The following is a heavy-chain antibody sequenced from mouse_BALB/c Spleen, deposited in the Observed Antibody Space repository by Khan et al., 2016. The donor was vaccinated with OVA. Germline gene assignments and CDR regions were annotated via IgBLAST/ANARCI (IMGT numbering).Heavy chain of an antibody. CDR3: APNWFWFAS. CDR1: GYTFSNYW. CDR2: ILPGSVTT. Sequence: VQLQESGAELMKPGASVKISCKATGYTFSNYWIEWVKQRPGHGLEWIGEILPGSVTTNYNEKFKGKATFTADTSSNTAYMQLSSLTSEDSAVYYCAPNWFWFASGGQGTLVPVSA. D-gene: IGHD4-1*01. J-gene: IGHJ3*01. V-gene: IGHV1-9*01.